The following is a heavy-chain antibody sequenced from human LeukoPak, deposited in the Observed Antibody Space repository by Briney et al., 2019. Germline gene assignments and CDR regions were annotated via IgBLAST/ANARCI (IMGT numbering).Heavy chain of an antibody. CDR3: ARYSDAFDI. V-gene: IGHV3-7*01. Sequence: GGSLRLSCAAAGFTFSKYRMMWVRQAPGEGLEWVANIKQDGREKFYVDSVKGRFTISRDHHKNSLSLKKNSLRAEDTSVYFCARYSDAFDIWGQGTMVTVSS. CDR1: GFTFSKYR. J-gene: IGHJ3*02. D-gene: IGHD1-1*01. CDR2: IKQDGREK.